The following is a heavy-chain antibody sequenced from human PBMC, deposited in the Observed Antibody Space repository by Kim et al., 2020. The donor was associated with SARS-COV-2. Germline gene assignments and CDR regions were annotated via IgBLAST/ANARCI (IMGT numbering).Heavy chain of an antibody. V-gene: IGHV3-21*01. CDR3: ARKFDNYYDSSGYYRYYYYYGMDV. D-gene: IGHD3-22*01. Sequence: GGSLRLSCAASGFTFSSYSMNWVRQAPGKGLEWVSSISSSSSYIYYADSVKGRFTISRDNAKNSLYLQMNSLRAEDTAVYYCARKFDNYYDSSGYYRYYYYYGMDVWRQGTTVTVSS. J-gene: IGHJ6*02. CDR1: GFTFSSYS. CDR2: ISSSSSYI.